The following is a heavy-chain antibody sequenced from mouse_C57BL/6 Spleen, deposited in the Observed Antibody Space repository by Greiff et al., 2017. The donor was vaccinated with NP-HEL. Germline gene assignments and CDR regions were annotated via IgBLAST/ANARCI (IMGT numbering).Heavy chain of an antibody. CDR2: IWRGGST. CDR3: AKDLLWTGYAMDY. J-gene: IGHJ4*01. Sequence: VKLQQSGPGLVQPSQSLSITCTVSGFSLTSYGVHWVRQSPGKGLEWLGVIWRGGSTDYNAAFMSRLSITKDNSKSQVFFKMNSLQADDTAIYYCAKDLLWTGYAMDYWGQGTSVTVSS. D-gene: IGHD2-1*01. V-gene: IGHV2-5*01. CDR1: GFSLTSYG.